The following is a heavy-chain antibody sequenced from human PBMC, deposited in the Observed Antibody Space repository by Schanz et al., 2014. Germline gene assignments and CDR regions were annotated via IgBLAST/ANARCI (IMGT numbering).Heavy chain of an antibody. Sequence: QVQLVQSGGEMKKPGASVRVSCKASGGTFSSYTINWVRQAPGQGLEWMGWISAYNGNTNYAQKLQGRVTMTTDTSASTAYMELRSLRSDDTAHYNCVRVPSRDVSFDLWGRGTLVTVSS. D-gene: IGHD3-16*01. CDR3: VRVPSRDVSFDL. J-gene: IGHJ2*01. V-gene: IGHV1-18*01. CDR1: GGTFSSYT. CDR2: ISAYNGNT.